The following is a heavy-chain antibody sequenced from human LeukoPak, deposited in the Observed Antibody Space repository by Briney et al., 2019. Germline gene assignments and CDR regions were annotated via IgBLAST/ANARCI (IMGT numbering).Heavy chain of an antibody. CDR2: IKQDGSEK. V-gene: IGHV3-7*01. J-gene: IGHJ4*02. Sequence: GGSLRLSCAASGFTISNYWMTWVRQAPGKGLELVANIKQDGSEKYYVDSVKGRFTISRDNAKNSLYLQMNSLRAEDTAVYYCARNQRRLDYWGQGTLVTVSS. CDR3: ARNQRRLDY. CDR1: GFTISNYW. D-gene: IGHD1-14*01.